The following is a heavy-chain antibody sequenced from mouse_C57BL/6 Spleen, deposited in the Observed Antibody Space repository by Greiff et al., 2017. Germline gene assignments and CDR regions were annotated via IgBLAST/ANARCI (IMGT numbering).Heavy chain of an antibody. CDR1: GYAFSSYW. V-gene: IGHV1-80*01. CDR3: ARTEGLGGDMDY. J-gene: IGHJ4*01. D-gene: IGHD2-4*01. Sequence: QVQLQQSGAELVKPGASVKISCKASGYAFSSYWLNWVQQRPGKGLEWIGQIYPGDGDTNYNGKFKGKATLTAAKSSSTDYMQHSNLTSEDDAVYCCARTEGLGGDMDYWGQGTSVTVSS. CDR2: IYPGDGDT.